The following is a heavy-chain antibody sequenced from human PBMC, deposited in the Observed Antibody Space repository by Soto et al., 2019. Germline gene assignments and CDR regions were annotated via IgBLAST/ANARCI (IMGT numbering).Heavy chain of an antibody. V-gene: IGHV4-34*01. D-gene: IGHD3-3*01. J-gene: IGHJ1*01. CDR3: ARAPYYDFWSGYYIGYFQH. CDR1: GGSFSGYY. Sequence: QVQLQQWGAGLLKPSETLSLTCAVYGGSFSGYYWSWIRQPPGKGLEWIGEINHSGSTNYNPSLKSRVTLSVDTSKNQFSLKLSSVTAADTAVYYCARAPYYDFWSGYYIGYFQHWGQGTLVTVSS. CDR2: INHSGST.